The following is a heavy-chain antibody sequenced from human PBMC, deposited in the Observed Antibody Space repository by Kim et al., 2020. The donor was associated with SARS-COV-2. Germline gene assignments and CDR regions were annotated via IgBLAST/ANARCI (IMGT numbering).Heavy chain of an antibody. Sequence: ASVKVSCKASGYTFTNYYMHWVRQAPGQGLEWMGIINPSGGSTSYGQKFQGRVTMTRDTSTSTVYMELSSLRSEDTAVYYCARDTSFYFGYWGQGTLVTVSS. J-gene: IGHJ4*02. CDR1: GYTFTNYY. CDR3: ARDTSFYFGY. D-gene: IGHD3-16*01. V-gene: IGHV1-46*01. CDR2: INPSGGST.